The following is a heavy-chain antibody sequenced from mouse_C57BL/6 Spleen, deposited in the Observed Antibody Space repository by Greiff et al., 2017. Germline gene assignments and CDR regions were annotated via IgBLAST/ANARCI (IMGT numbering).Heavy chain of an antibody. CDR1: GYTFTSYW. CDR3: ARTNWDPLDY. Sequence: VQLQQPGPELVKPGASVKLSCKASGYTFTSYWMQWVKQRPGKGLEWIGEIDPSDSYTNYNLKFKGKATLTVDTSSSTAYMQLSRLTSEDSAVYYCARTNWDPLDYWGQGTTLTVSS. D-gene: IGHD4-1*01. J-gene: IGHJ2*01. CDR2: IDPSDSYT. V-gene: IGHV1-50*01.